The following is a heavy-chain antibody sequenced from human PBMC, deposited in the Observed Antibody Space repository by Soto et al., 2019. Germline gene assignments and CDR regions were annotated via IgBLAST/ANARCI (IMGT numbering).Heavy chain of an antibody. Sequence: GGSLRLSCAASGFTFDDYAMHWVRQAPGKGLEWVSGISWNSGSIGYADSVKGRFTISRDNAKNSLYLQMNSLRAEDTALYYCAKDLPVFGATTPPWHYMDVWGKGTTVTVSS. J-gene: IGHJ6*03. CDR3: AKDLPVFGATTPPWHYMDV. D-gene: IGHD5-12*01. CDR1: GFTFDDYA. V-gene: IGHV3-9*01. CDR2: ISWNSGSI.